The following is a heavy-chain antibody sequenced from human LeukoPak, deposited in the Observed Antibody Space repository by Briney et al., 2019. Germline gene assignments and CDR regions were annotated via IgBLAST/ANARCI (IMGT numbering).Heavy chain of an antibody. J-gene: IGHJ4*02. D-gene: IGHD4-17*01. CDR2: IYYSGST. V-gene: IGHV4-39*07. CDR1: GGSISSSSYY. CDR3: ARGYGDPFDY. Sequence: PSETLSLTCTVSGGSISSSSYYWGWIRQPPGKGLEWIGSIYYSGSTYYNPSLKSRVTISVDTSKNQFSLKLSSVTAADTAVYHCARGYGDPFDYWGQGTLVTVSS.